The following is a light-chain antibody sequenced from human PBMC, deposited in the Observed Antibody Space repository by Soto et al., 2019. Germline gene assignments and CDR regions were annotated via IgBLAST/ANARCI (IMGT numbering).Light chain of an antibody. CDR3: QQRSDWPST. CDR2: DSS. V-gene: IGKV3-11*01. Sequence: EIVLTQSPATLSLSPGERATLSCRATQSVGTYFAWYQQKPGQAPRLLFYDSSNRATGIPARFSGSGSGTDFPPAISSLEPEDFAVYYCQQRSDWPSTFGGGTKVEIK. J-gene: IGKJ4*01. CDR1: QSVGTY.